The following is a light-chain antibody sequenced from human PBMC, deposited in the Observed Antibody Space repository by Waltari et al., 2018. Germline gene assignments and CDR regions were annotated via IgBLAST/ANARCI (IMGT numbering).Light chain of an antibody. V-gene: IGLV2-18*02. J-gene: IGLJ2*01. CDR2: EVN. CDR1: SSDVGSYKR. Sequence: QSALTQPPSVSGSPGQSVTISCTGTSSDVGSYKRVSWYQQSPDTAPNLIIYEVNNRPSGVPDRFSGSKSGNTASLTISGLQAEDEADYYCSSYTTTSTVVFGGGTKLTVL. CDR3: SSYTTTSTVV.